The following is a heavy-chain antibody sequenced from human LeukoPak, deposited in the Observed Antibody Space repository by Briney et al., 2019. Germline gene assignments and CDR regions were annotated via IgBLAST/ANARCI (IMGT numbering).Heavy chain of an antibody. V-gene: IGHV3-21*06. J-gene: IGHJ3*02. CDR2: FATSRDNI. CDR1: GFTFSRFA. Sequence: GGSLRLSCAASGFTFSRFAFSWVRQPSGRGLEWVSSFATSRDNIYYAGSLKGRFTISRDNAKNSLYLHMTGLRPDDTAVYYCARGRSITILRGVAISDGFDIWGQGTKVTVS. D-gene: IGHD3-10*01. CDR3: ARGRSITILRGVAISDGFDI.